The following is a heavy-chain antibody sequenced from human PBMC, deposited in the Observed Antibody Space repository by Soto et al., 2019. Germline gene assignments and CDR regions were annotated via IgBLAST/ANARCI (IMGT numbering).Heavy chain of an antibody. CDR3: AKGAGVVPPTTRVFDP. D-gene: IGHD2-21*01. J-gene: IGHJ5*02. CDR1: AFTFSSCA. Sequence: EVQLLESGGGLVQPGGSLRLTCVASAFTFSSCAMSWVRQAPGKGLEWVSTIGRGGDTHYADSVKGRFTISRDNSKDTLYLQMNSLTAEDTAVYYCAKGAGVVPPTTRVFDPWGQGTLVTVSS. V-gene: IGHV3-23*01. CDR2: IGRGGDT.